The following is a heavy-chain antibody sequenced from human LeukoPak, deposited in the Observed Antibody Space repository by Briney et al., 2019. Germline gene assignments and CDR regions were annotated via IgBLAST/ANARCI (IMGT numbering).Heavy chain of an antibody. V-gene: IGHV4-39*07. CDR2: IYYSGST. CDR1: GGSISSSSYY. D-gene: IGHD1-26*01. Sequence: SETLSLTCTVSGGSISSSSYYWGWIRQPPGKGLEWIGSIYYSGSTYYNPSLKSRVTISVDTSKNQFSLKLSSVTAADTAVYYCAVVGATNAFDYWGQGTLVTVSS. CDR3: AVVGATNAFDY. J-gene: IGHJ4*02.